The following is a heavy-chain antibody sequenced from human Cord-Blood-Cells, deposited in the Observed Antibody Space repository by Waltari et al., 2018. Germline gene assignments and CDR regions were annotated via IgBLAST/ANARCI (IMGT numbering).Heavy chain of an antibody. J-gene: IGHJ4*02. CDR3: ATAVQYCSSTSCYTRIFDY. CDR2: FDPEEGET. CDR1: GYTPTELS. V-gene: IGHV1-24*01. Sequence: QLQLVQSGAEVKKPGASGKVSCKVPGYTPTELSMPWLRPAPGTGLEWMGGFDPEEGETFYEQKFQGRVTMTEDTATDTAYMELSSLRSEDTAVYYCATAVQYCSSTSCYTRIFDYWGQGTLVTVSS. D-gene: IGHD2-2*02.